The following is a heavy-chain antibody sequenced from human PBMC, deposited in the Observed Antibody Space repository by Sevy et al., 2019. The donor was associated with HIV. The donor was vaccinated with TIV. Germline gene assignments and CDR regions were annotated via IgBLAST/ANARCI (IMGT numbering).Heavy chain of an antibody. CDR2: ISDSGTST. CDR3: AKELMLELEHSGFDY. V-gene: IGHV3-23*01. J-gene: IGHJ4*02. Sequence: GGSLRLSCAASGFTFSSYVMTWVRQAPGKGLEWVSDISDSGTSTYYADSVKGRFTISRDNSKNTLYLQMNSLRAEDTAVYYCAKELMLELEHSGFDYWGQGTLVTVSS. D-gene: IGHD1-26*01. CDR1: GFTFSSYV.